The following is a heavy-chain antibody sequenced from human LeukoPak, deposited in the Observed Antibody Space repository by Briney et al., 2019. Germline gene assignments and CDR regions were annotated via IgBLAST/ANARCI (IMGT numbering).Heavy chain of an antibody. CDR3: ATSVVVVAATGYSYGPFDY. Sequence: ASVKVSCKASGYTFTSYYMHWVRQAPGQGLEWMGIINPSGGSTIYAQKFQGRVTMTRDTSTSTVYMELSSLRSEDTAVYYCATSVVVVAATGYSYGPFDYWGQGTLATVSS. CDR1: GYTFTSYY. J-gene: IGHJ4*02. CDR2: INPSGGST. V-gene: IGHV1-46*01. D-gene: IGHD2-15*01.